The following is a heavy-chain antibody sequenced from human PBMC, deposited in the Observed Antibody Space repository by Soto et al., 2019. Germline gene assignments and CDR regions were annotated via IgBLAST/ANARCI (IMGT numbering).Heavy chain of an antibody. V-gene: IGHV1-69*13. J-gene: IGHJ4*02. CDR1: GGPFNTYA. CDR2: IIPVFGRV. CDR3: GDLSLGYCSSTTCPPDY. Sequence: ASVKVSCKASGGPFNTYAISWVRQAPGQGLEWMGGIIPVFGRVSYAQKFQGRVTITADDSTSTAYMELSSLRSDDTAIYYCGDLSLGYCSSTTCPPDYWGQGTLVTVPQ. D-gene: IGHD2-2*01.